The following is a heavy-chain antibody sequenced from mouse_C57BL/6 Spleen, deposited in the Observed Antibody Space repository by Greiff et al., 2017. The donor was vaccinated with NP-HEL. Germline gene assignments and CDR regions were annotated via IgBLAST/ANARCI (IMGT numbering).Heavy chain of an antibody. CDR2: IHPNSGGT. J-gene: IGHJ2*01. D-gene: IGHD1-1*01. Sequence: VQLQQPGAELVKPGASVKLSCKASGYTFTSYWMHWVKQRPGQGLEWIGMIHPNSGGTNYNKKFKSKATLTVDKSSSTAYMQLSSLTSEDSAVYYCARTTTVEATPYFDYWGQGTTLTVSS. V-gene: IGHV1-64*01. CDR1: GYTFTSYW. CDR3: ARTTTVEATPYFDY.